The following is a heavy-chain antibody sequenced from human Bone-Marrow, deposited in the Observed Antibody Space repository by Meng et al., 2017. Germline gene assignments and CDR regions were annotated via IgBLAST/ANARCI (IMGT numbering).Heavy chain of an antibody. CDR1: GYTFTSYG. CDR2: MNPNSGNT. V-gene: IGHV1-8*02. J-gene: IGHJ3*02. D-gene: IGHD3-22*01. CDR3: ARGGFDSSGYSVTRTDAFDI. Sequence: ASVKVSCKASGYTFTSYGINWVRQATGQGLEWMGWMNPNSGNTGYAQKFQGRVTMTRNTSISTAYMELSSLRSEDTAVYYCARGGFDSSGYSVTRTDAFDIWGQGTMVTVSS.